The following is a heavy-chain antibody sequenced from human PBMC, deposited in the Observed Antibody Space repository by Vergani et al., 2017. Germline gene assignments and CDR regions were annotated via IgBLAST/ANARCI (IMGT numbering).Heavy chain of an antibody. V-gene: IGHV4-61*02. CDR2: IHTGGST. CDR3: ARSRPYCTSGSCPAI. CDR1: GESIRSGSHY. J-gene: IGHJ4*02. Sequence: QLQLQESGPGLLKPSQTLSLTCTVSGESIRSGSHYWSWIRQPAGKGPEWIGHIHTGGSTDLNPSFKSRVSISVDTSKSQFSLKLNSVTVADTAVYYCARSRPYCTSGSCPAIWGQGTLGTVSS. D-gene: IGHD2-15*01.